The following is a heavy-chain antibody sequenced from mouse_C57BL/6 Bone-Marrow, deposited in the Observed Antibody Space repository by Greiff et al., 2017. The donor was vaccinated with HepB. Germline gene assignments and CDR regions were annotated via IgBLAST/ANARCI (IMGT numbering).Heavy chain of an antibody. CDR1: GYTFTDYE. CDR2: IDPETGGT. Sequence: QVQLKESGAELVRPGASVTLSCKASGYTFTDYEMHWVKQTPVHGLEWIGAIDPETGGTAYNQKFKGKAILTAYKSSSTAYMELRSLTSEDSAVYYCTTPFAYWGQGTLVTVSA. J-gene: IGHJ3*01. V-gene: IGHV1-15*01. CDR3: TTPFAY.